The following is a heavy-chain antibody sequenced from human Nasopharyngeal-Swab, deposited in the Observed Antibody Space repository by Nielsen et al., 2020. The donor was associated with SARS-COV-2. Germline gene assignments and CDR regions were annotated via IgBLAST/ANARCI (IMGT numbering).Heavy chain of an antibody. Sequence: ASVKVSCKASGYTFSSYGINWVRQAPGQGLEWMGRINPNNGGTNYAQRFQGRVTMTWDTSISTAYMEVTRLTSDDTAMYYCAREGADLWGQGTLVTVSS. D-gene: IGHD3-16*01. J-gene: IGHJ4*02. CDR3: AREGADL. CDR2: INPNNGGT. V-gene: IGHV1-2*06. CDR1: GYTFSSYG.